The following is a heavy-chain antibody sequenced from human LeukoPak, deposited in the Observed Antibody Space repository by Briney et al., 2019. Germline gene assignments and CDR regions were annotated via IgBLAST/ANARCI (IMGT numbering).Heavy chain of an antibody. CDR1: GLIFSAYG. CDR3: AMYGSSPT. J-gene: IGHJ4*02. D-gene: IGHD6-13*01. V-gene: IGHV3-30*03. CDR2: ISYDGSNT. Sequence: GGSVRLSWAASGLIFSAYGMHWVRKAPGKGLEWVAVISYDGSNTKYADSVKGRFTISRDNSKNTLYLKMNTLRPEDTAVYYCAMYGSSPTWGQGTLVTVSS.